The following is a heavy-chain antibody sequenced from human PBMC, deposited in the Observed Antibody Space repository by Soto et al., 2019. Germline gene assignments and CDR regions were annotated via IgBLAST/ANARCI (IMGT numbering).Heavy chain of an antibody. CDR1: GYTFTGYY. V-gene: IGHV1-2*02. CDR3: ARSPRSPDILTGFFWFDP. D-gene: IGHD3-9*01. Sequence: GASVKVSCKASGYTFTGYYMHWVRQAPGQGLEWMGWINPNSGGTNYAQKFQGRVTMTRDTSISTAYMELSRLRSDDTAVYYCARSPRSPDILTGFFWFDPWGQGTLVTVSS. J-gene: IGHJ5*02. CDR2: INPNSGGT.